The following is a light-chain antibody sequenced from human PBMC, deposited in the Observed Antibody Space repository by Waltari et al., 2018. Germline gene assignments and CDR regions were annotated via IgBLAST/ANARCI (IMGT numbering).Light chain of an antibody. J-gene: IGLJ3*02. CDR1: SSDIGIYNF. CDR3: CSYAGDALWV. CDR2: EVT. Sequence: QSALTQPASVSASPGQSITIPCTGTSSDIGIYNFVSWYQHHPGKVPNVLIYEVTNRPSGVSNRFSGSKSGYTASLTISGLQAEDEADYYCCSYAGDALWVFGGGTKLTVL. V-gene: IGLV2-23*02.